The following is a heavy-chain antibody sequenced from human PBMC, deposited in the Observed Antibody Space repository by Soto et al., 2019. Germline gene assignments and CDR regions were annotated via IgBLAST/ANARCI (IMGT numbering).Heavy chain of an antibody. CDR2: IYYSGST. V-gene: IGHV4-59*08. Sequence: SETLSLTCTVSGGSISSYYWSWIRQPPGKGLEWIGYIYYSGSTNYNPSLKSRVTISVDTSKNQFSLKLSSVTAADTAVYYCARQQGRYYGMDVWGQGTTVTVSS. CDR3: ARQQGRYYGMDV. D-gene: IGHD3-10*01. CDR1: GGSISSYY. J-gene: IGHJ6*02.